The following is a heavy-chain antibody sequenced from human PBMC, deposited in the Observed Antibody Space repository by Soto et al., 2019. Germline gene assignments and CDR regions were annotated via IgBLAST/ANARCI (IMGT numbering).Heavy chain of an antibody. J-gene: IGHJ4*01. V-gene: IGHV1-69*12. CDR1: GGTFSSYA. CDR2: IIPIFGTA. D-gene: IGHD6-19*01. Sequence: QVQLVQSGAEVKKPGSSVQVSCKASGGTFSSYAISWVRQASGQGLEWMGGIIPIFGTANYAQKFQGRVTITADESTSTAYMERSSLRTEDTAVYYCASQDSSGGLFDYWGHGTLVSVSS. CDR3: ASQDSSGGLFDY.